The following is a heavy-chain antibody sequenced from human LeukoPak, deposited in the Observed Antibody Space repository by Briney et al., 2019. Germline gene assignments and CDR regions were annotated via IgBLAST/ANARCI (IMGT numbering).Heavy chain of an antibody. CDR3: ARDHCSGGSCYSGGGDNWFDP. J-gene: IGHJ5*02. CDR1: GGSISSGDYY. D-gene: IGHD2-15*01. CDR2: IYYSGST. V-gene: IGHV4-30-4*08. Sequence: SETLSLTCTVSGGSISSGDYYWSWIRQPPGKGLEWIGYIYYSGSTYYNPSLKSRVTISVDTSKNQFSLKLSSVTAADTAVYYCARDHCSGGSCYSGGGDNWFDPWGQGTLVTVSS.